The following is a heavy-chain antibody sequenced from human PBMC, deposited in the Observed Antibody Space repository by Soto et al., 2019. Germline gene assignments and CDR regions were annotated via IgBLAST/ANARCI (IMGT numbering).Heavy chain of an antibody. J-gene: IGHJ5*02. CDR2: IYAGGST. CDR1: GFTVNSDY. V-gene: IGHV3-53*02. Sequence: EVQLVETGGCLTQPGCSLRLSCANSGFTVNSDYMSWVRQAPGKGLEWVSIIYAGGSTYYADSVRGRFTISSDNSRNTLYLQMNSMRVEDTAIYYCARSFDYGYIPPWGQGPLVTVSS. D-gene: IGHD5-18*01. CDR3: ARSFDYGYIPP.